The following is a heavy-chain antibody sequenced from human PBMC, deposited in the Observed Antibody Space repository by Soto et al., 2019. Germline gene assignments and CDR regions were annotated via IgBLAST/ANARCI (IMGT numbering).Heavy chain of an antibody. CDR3: ARFRYSSSSRWFDP. CDR1: GFTFSSYE. D-gene: IGHD6-6*01. V-gene: IGHV3-48*03. Sequence: EVQLVESGGGLVQPGGSLRLSCAASGFTFSSYEMNWVRQAPGKGLEWVSYISSSGSTIYYADSVKGRFTISRDNAKNSLYLQMNSLRAEDTAVYYCARFRYSSSSRWFDPWGQGTLVTVSS. CDR2: ISSSGSTI. J-gene: IGHJ5*02.